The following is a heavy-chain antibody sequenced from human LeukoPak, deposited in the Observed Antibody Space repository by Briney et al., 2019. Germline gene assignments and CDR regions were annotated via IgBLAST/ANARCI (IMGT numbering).Heavy chain of an antibody. CDR2: IYYSGKT. V-gene: IGHV4-39*07. J-gene: IGHJ3*02. D-gene: IGHD2-2*01. CDR1: GGSISSSSYH. CDR3: AKSGPPAGRPDAFDI. Sequence: PSETLSLTSAVPGGSISSSSYHSGWIRHPPGKGLECIGNIYYSGKTYYNPYLNSRVNISLDTSKKQFSLKLTSVTAADTAGYYCAKSGPPAGRPDAFDIWGQGPMATVSS.